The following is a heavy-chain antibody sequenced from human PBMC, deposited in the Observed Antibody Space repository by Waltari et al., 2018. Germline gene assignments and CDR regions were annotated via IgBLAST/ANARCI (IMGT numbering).Heavy chain of an antibody. CDR2: INPSGGRT. J-gene: IGHJ6*02. V-gene: IGHV1-46*01. CDR1: EYTFASSY. D-gene: IGHD2-21*01. CDR3: ALDTGALWMDV. Sequence: QVQLVQPGAEVKKPGASVNISCKTSEYTFASSYIHWVRQAPGQGLEWMGIINPSGGRTIYAQKFQARVTMTRDTSTSTVYMELSSLRSEDTAVYYCALDTGALWMDVWGQGTKV.